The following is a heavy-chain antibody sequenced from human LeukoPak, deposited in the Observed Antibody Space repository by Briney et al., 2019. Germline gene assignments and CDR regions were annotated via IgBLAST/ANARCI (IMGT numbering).Heavy chain of an antibody. D-gene: IGHD1-1*01. V-gene: IGHV3-23*01. Sequence: GGSLRLSCAASGFTFTSFAMTWVREAPGKGLEWVSAISGSGGATYYADSVKGRFTISRDNSKNTLYLQMDSLRAEDTAVYYCAKDRTTLDYWGQGTLVTVSS. CDR1: GFTFTSFA. CDR2: ISGSGGAT. J-gene: IGHJ4*02. CDR3: AKDRTTLDY.